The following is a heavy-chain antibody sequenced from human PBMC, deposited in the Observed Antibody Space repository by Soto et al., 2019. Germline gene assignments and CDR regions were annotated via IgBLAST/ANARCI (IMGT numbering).Heavy chain of an antibody. CDR1: GFTLSSCG. Sequence: VQVVESGGGVVQPGRSLRLSCAASGFTLSSCGMHWVRQAPGKGLEWVGVITYDGGSEHYADFVKGRFTISRDSSENTVYLQMNSLRVEDSAVYYCAKEQSSGYYRVVDYWGQGTRVTVSS. CDR3: AKEQSSGYYRVVDY. CDR2: ITYDGGSE. V-gene: IGHV3-30*18. J-gene: IGHJ4*02. D-gene: IGHD6-19*01.